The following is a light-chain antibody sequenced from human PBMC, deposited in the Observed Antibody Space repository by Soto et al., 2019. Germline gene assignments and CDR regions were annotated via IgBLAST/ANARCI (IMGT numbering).Light chain of an antibody. CDR1: RSHIGAGYD. CDR3: QSDDSSLSGYV. Sequence: QSVLTQPPSVSGPPGQRLTISCTGTRSHIGAGYDVHWYQQLPGTAPKLLIYGNSNRPSGVPDRFSGSKSGTSASLAITGLQAEDEADYYCQSDDSSLSGYVCGTGTKGTV. V-gene: IGLV1-40*01. J-gene: IGLJ1*01. CDR2: GNS.